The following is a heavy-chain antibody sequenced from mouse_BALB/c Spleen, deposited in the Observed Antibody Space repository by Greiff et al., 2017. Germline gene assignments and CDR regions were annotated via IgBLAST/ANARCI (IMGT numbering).Heavy chain of an antibody. Sequence: VQLKQSGAELVKPGASVKLSCTASGFNIKDTYMHWVKQRPEQGLEWIGRIDPANGNTKYDPKFQGKATITADTSSNTAYLQLSSLTSEDTAVYFCARSRRSYDGYFLDYWGQGTTLTVSS. D-gene: IGHD2-3*01. CDR1: GFNIKDTY. CDR2: IDPANGNT. CDR3: ARSRRSYDGYFLDY. J-gene: IGHJ2*01. V-gene: IGHV14-3*02.